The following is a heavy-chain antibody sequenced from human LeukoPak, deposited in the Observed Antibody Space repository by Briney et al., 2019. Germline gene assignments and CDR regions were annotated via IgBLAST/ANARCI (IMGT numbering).Heavy chain of an antibody. D-gene: IGHD3-22*01. J-gene: IGHJ3*02. CDR3: RGDYDSSEDAFDI. Sequence: PSETLSLTCAVYGGSFSGYYWSWIRQPPGKGLEWIGYIYHSGSTYYNPSLKSRVTISVDRSKNQFSLKLSSVTAADTAVYYCRGDYDSSEDAFDIWGQGTMVTVSS. V-gene: IGHV4-34*03. CDR1: GGSFSGYY. CDR2: IYHSGST.